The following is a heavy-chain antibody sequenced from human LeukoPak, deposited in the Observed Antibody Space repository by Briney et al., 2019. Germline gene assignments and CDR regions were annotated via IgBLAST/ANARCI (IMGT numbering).Heavy chain of an antibody. D-gene: IGHD5-18*01. V-gene: IGHV3-74*01. CDR1: GFTFSSYW. J-gene: IGHJ3*01. CDR3: VMGRAYNY. CDR2: ISSDGNT. Sequence: PGGSLRLSCAASGFTFSSYWMHWVRQAPGKELVWVSRISSDGNTNYADSVKGRFTVSRDNAKNMLFVQMNSLRAEDTAVYYCVMGRAYNYWGQGTTVTVSS.